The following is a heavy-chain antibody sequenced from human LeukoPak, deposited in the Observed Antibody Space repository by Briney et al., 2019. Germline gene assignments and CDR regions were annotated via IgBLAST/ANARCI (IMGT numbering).Heavy chain of an antibody. CDR2: IYFSENT. CDR1: GASISDFH. J-gene: IGHJ4*02. CDR3: ARVSSGWYAVDS. V-gene: IGHV4-59*01. Sequence: KPSETLSLTCTVSGASISDFHWSWIRQPPGKGLEWIGYIYFSENTKYNPSLKSRVTISLDTSKSQFSLKLNSVTAADTAVYFCARVSSGWYAVDSWGQGTLVTVSP. D-gene: IGHD6-19*01.